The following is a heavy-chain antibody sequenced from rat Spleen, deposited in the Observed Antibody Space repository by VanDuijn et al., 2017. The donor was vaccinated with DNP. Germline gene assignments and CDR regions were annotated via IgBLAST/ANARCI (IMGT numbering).Heavy chain of an antibody. D-gene: IGHD1-9*01. V-gene: IGHV1-43*01. CDR2: INTGSGGT. CDR3: ARGYYGYKSWYFDF. Sequence: QVQLQQSGAELAKPGSSVKISCKASGYTFTTYYIGWIKQTTGQGPEYIGYINTGSGGTNFNEKFKGKATLTVDKSSSTAFMQLSSLTPDDSAVYHCARGYYGYKSWYFDFWGPGTMVTVSS. J-gene: IGHJ1*01. CDR1: GYTFTTYY.